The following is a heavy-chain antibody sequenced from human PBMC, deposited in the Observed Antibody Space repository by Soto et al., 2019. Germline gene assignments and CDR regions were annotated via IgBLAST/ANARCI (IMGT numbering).Heavy chain of an antibody. CDR1: GDSISSSNYY. CDR2: VSYTGHT. J-gene: IGHJ5*02. Sequence: QLQLQESGPGLVKPSETLSLTCTVSGDSISSSNYYWGWIRQSPRKGLEWIGSVSYTGHTYYNPSLNPPITVAVGSSKNQFSLRLNSVPAADTAVYFCVRFRPPPDYNTLTVYSDALDHWGQGTLVTVSS. CDR3: VRFRPPPDYNTLTVYSDALDH. V-gene: IGHV4-39*01. D-gene: IGHD5-12*01.